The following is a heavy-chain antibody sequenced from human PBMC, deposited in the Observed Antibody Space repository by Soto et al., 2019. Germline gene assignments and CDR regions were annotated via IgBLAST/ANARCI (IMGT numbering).Heavy chain of an antibody. J-gene: IGHJ5*02. Sequence: QITLKESGPTLVKPTQTLTLTCTFSGFSLSTSGVGVGWLRQPQGTALELLAVIYWDDDNTYSPSLNSRLTITQDTSKNQVVLTMTDMDPVDTATYYCAHSGPNQVVVAATGWFAPWGQGTLVTVSS. V-gene: IGHV2-5*02. CDR3: AHSGPNQVVVAATGWFAP. CDR1: GFSLSTSGVG. CDR2: IYWDDDN. D-gene: IGHD2-15*01.